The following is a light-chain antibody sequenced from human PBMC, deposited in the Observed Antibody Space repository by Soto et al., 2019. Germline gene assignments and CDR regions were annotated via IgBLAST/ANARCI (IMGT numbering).Light chain of an antibody. CDR3: QQNYSTPPA. CDR2: APS. V-gene: IGKV1-39*01. Sequence: DIQMTQSPSSLSASVGDRVTITCRASQSISSYLNWYQQKPGKAPKLLIYAPSSLQSGVPSRFSGSGSGTDFTLAISSLQPEDFATYYCQQNYSTPPAFGQGTKVEIK. CDR1: QSISSY. J-gene: IGKJ1*01.